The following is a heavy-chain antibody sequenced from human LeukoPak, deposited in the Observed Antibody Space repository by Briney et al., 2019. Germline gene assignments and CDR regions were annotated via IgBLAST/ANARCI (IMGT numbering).Heavy chain of an antibody. CDR3: ARPDPSMVRGGQSYYYYGMDV. CDR2: IIPIFGTA. J-gene: IGHJ6*04. V-gene: IGHV1-69*13. D-gene: IGHD3-10*01. CDR1: GYTFTSYY. Sequence: ASVKVSCKASGYTFTSYYMHWVRQAPGQGLEWMGGIIPIFGTANYAQKFQGRVTITADESTSTAYMELSSLRSEDTAVYYCARPDPSMVRGGQSYYYYGMDVWGKGTTATVSS.